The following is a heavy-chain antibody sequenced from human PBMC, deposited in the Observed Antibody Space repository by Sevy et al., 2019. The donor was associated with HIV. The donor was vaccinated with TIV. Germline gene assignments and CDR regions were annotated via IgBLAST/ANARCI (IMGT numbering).Heavy chain of an antibody. CDR3: VSLFLSYRSGWSYFDY. V-gene: IGHV3-66*02. J-gene: IGHJ4*02. Sequence: GGSLRLSCAISGFTVNDKYIIWVRQAPGKALEWVSVIFSSGSTYYEDSAKGRFTISRDNSKNTVYLQMNSVRAEDTAVYYCVSLFLSYRSGWSYFDYWGQGTLVTVSS. CDR1: GFTVNDKY. CDR2: IFSSGST. D-gene: IGHD6-19*01.